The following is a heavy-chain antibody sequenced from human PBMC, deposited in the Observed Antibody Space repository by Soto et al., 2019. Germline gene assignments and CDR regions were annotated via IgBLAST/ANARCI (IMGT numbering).Heavy chain of an antibody. J-gene: IGHJ4*02. CDR3: ARAAGVDTAMVSFDY. D-gene: IGHD5-18*01. V-gene: IGHV4-34*01. CDR2: INHSGST. Sequence: PSETLSLTCTVFGGSIDSYYWSWIRQPPGKGLEWIGEINHSGSTNYNPSLKSRVTISVDTSKNQFSLKLSSVTAADTAVYYCARAAGVDTAMVSFDYWGQGTLVTVSS. CDR1: GGSIDSYY.